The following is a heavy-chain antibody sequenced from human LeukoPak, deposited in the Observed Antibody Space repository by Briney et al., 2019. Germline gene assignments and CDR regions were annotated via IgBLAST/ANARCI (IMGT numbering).Heavy chain of an antibody. V-gene: IGHV3-30-3*01. D-gene: IGHD3-22*01. CDR1: GFTFSSYA. J-gene: IGHJ3*02. Sequence: GGSLRLSCAASGFTFSSYAMHWVRQAPGKGLEWVAVISYDGSNKYYADSVKGRFTISRDNSKNTLYLQMNSLRAEDTAVYYCAKAHVSGYYRLRDAFDIWGQGTMVTVSS. CDR2: ISYDGSNK. CDR3: AKAHVSGYYRLRDAFDI.